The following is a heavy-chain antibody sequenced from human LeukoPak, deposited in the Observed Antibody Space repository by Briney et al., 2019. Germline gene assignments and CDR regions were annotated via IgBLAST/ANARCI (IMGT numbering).Heavy chain of an antibody. CDR3: ITFRGYMDV. V-gene: IGHV4-39*03. J-gene: IGHJ6*03. Sequence: SETLSLTCTVSGGSISSSSYYWGWIRQPPGKGLEWIGIIYYSGGTYYNPSLKSRVTISVDTSKNRFSLKLSSVTAADTAVYYCITFRGYMDVWGKGTTVTVSS. D-gene: IGHD2-21*01. CDR2: IYYSGGT. CDR1: GGSISSSSYY.